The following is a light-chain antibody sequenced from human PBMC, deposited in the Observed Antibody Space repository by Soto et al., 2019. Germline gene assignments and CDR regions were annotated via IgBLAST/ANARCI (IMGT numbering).Light chain of an antibody. CDR2: DVT. V-gene: IGLV2-14*03. J-gene: IGLJ1*01. Sequence: QSVLTQPASVSASPGQSITISCTGTSTDIGAYKFVSWYQQHPGKAPKLMIYDVTSRPSGVSNRFSGSKSGNTASLIISGLQADDEADYYCISYTTFDIYVFGPVTKLTVL. CDR1: STDIGAYKF. CDR3: ISYTTFDIYV.